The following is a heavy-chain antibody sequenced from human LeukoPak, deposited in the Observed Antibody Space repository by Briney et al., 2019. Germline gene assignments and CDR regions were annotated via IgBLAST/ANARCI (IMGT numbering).Heavy chain of an antibody. J-gene: IGHJ4*02. CDR3: ASAYASYDFWSGYENFDF. D-gene: IGHD3-3*01. CDR1: GIRFTTHW. V-gene: IGHV3-7*01. Sequence: GGSLRLSCAASGIRFTTHWMNWVRQAPGKGLEWVASIRQDGGAKKYVDSVKGRFTISRDLAQNSLFLQMNSLRAEDTAVYYCASAYASYDFWSGYENFDFWGQGTLVTVSS. CDR2: IRQDGGAK.